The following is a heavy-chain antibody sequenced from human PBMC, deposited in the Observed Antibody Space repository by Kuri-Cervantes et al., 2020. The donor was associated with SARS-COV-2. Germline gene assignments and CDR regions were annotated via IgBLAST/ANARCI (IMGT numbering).Heavy chain of an antibody. J-gene: IGHJ4*02. CDR3: ARVDCSSTSCSGDLGMFDY. Sequence: SVKVSCKASGGTFSSYAISWVRQAPGQGLEWMGGIIPIFGTANYAQKFQGRVTITADESTSTAYMELGSLRSEDTAVYYCARVDCSSTSCSGDLGMFDYWGQGTLVTVSS. V-gene: IGHV1-69*13. CDR2: IIPIFGTA. CDR1: GGTFSSYA. D-gene: IGHD2-2*01.